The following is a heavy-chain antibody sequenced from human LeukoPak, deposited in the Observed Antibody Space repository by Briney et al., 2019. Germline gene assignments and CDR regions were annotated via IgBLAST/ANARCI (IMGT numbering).Heavy chain of an antibody. CDR3: ARSLTTLTYEGY. D-gene: IGHD1-1*01. CDR2: INSGSTYT. Sequence: GGSLRLSCAASVFTFSSYMMNWVRQAPWKGLEWVSSINSGSTYTYYTESVKGRFTVSRDNAKNSLFLQMNSLRAEDTAIYYCARSLTTLTYEGYWGQGTLVTVSS. V-gene: IGHV3-21*01. CDR1: VFTFSSYM. J-gene: IGHJ4*02.